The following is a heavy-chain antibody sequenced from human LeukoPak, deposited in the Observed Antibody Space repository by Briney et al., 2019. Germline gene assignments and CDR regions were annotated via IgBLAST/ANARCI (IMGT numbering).Heavy chain of an antibody. CDR1: GFTFSSYA. J-gene: IGHJ3*02. D-gene: IGHD2-21*02. CDR3: ARDREGDIVVVTAADAFDI. V-gene: IGHV3-23*01. CDR2: ISGSGGST. Sequence: GGSLRLSCAASGFTFSSYAMSWVRQAPGKGLEWVSAISGSGGSTYYADSVKGRFTISRDNSKNTLYLQMNSLRAEDTAVYYCARDREGDIVVVTAADAFDIWGQGTMVTVSS.